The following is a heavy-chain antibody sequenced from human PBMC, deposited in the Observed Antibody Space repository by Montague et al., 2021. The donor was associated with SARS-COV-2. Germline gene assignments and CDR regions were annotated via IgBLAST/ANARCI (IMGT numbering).Heavy chain of an antibody. CDR1: GDSIRSATYY. V-gene: IGHV4-39*01. J-gene: IGHJ5*02. CDR3: ARRPTVQELLFDPWWQDTMSVNTSYNHFSQQLTLVAAEDTVIICGASRITGLEPPFDP. D-gene: IGHD3-10*01. CDR2: IYYSGST. Sequence: SETLSLTCDVSGDSIRSATYYWAWNRQRPGRGLEWIRNIYYSGSTMYNPNLKSRVTMSVDTYKNQLSLHLKLVTDAATAVYSGARRPTVQELLFDPWWQDTMSVNTSYNHFSQQLTLVAAEDTVIICGASRITGLEPPFDPWGQGTLVIVSS.